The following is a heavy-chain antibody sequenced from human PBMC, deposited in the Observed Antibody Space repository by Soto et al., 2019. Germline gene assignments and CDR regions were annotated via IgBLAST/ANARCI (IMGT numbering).Heavy chain of an antibody. CDR1: GFTFSNYA. V-gene: IGHV3-23*01. Sequence: EVLLLEFGGGLVQPGGSLRLSCAASGFTFSNYAMSWVRQAPGKGLEWVSAIGTGGDITYYADSVEGRFTISRDNSQDTLYLQMKSLRAEDTAVYYCAKGLAVAVSIATHYYYYYMDVWGKGTTVTVSS. CDR3: AKGLAVAVSIATHYYYYYMDV. CDR2: IGTGGDIT. J-gene: IGHJ6*03. D-gene: IGHD2-15*01.